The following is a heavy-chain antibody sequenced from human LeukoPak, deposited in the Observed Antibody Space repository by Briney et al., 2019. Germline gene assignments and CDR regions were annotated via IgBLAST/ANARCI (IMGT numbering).Heavy chain of an antibody. D-gene: IGHD3-10*01. Sequence: ASVKVSCKASGYTFTGYYMHWVRQAPGQGLEWMGWINPNSGGTNYAQKFQGRVTMTRDTSISTAYMELSRLRSDDTAVYYCARVAKPTPKLLWFGELPTLDYWGQGTLVTVSS. J-gene: IGHJ4*02. V-gene: IGHV1-2*02. CDR3: ARVAKPTPKLLWFGELPTLDY. CDR2: INPNSGGT. CDR1: GYTFTGYY.